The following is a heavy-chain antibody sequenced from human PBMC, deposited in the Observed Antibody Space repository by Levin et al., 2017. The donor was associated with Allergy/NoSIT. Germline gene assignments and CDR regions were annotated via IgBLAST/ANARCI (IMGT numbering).Heavy chain of an antibody. CDR1: GFTFSTYW. Sequence: GESLKISCAVSGFTFSTYWMHWVRQAPGKGLVWVSRINSGGSATDYADSVKGRFTISRDNARNTLYLQMNSLSAEDTAVYYCAKGGCSATSSRDYWGQGTLVTVSS. J-gene: IGHJ4*02. V-gene: IGHV3-74*01. CDR3: AKGGCSATSSRDY. D-gene: IGHD2-2*01. CDR2: INSGGSAT.